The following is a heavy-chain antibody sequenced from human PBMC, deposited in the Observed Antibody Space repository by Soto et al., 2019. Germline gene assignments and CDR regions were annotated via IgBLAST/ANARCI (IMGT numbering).Heavy chain of an antibody. CDR1: GFTFSTYA. Sequence: QVQLVESGGGVVQPGRSLRLSCAASGFTFSTYAMHWVRQAPGKRLEWVAVISYDGNNNYYADSVKGRFTISRDNSKNTLYLQMNSLRAEDTAVYYCAASEAGYSGYDYVSDYWGQGALVTVSS. V-gene: IGHV3-30-3*01. CDR2: ISYDGNNN. J-gene: IGHJ4*02. CDR3: AASEAGYSGYDYVSDY. D-gene: IGHD5-12*01.